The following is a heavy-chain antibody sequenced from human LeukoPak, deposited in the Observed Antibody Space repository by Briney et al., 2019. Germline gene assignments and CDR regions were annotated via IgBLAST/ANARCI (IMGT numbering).Heavy chain of an antibody. CDR1: GGTFSSYA. V-gene: IGHV1-69*01. Sequence: SVKVSCKASGGTFSSYAISWVRRAPGQGLEWMGGIIPIFGTANYAQKFQGRVTITADESTSTAYMELSSLRSEDTAVYYCARSREDYDFWSGYHFPQEIDPWGQGTLVTVSS. CDR2: IIPIFGTA. J-gene: IGHJ5*02. CDR3: ARSREDYDFWSGYHFPQEIDP. D-gene: IGHD3-3*01.